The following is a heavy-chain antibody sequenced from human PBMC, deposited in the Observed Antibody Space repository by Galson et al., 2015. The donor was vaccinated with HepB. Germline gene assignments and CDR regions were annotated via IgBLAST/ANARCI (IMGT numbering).Heavy chain of an antibody. CDR1: GFTFSSYA. D-gene: IGHD3-9*01. CDR3: AKGKYYDILTSEDY. V-gene: IGHV3-23*01. J-gene: IGHJ4*02. CDR2: ISGSGGST. Sequence: SLRLSCAASGFTFSSYAMSWVRQAPGKGLEWVSAISGSGGSTYYADSVKGRFTISRDNSKNTLYLQMNSLRAEDTAVYYCAKGKYYDILTSEDYWGQGTLVTVSS.